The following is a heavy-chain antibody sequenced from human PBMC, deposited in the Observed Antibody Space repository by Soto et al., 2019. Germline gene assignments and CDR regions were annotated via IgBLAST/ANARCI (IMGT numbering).Heavy chain of an antibody. V-gene: IGHV3-30-3*01. CDR1: GFTFSSYA. CDR3: ARVCTNGVCYPNYYYGMDV. Sequence: QVQLVESGGGVVQPGRSLRLSCAASGFTFSSYAMHWVRQAPGKGLEWVAVISYDGSNKYYADSVKGRFTISRDNSKNTLYLQMNSLRAEDTAVYYCARVCTNGVCYPNYYYGMDVWGQGTTVTVSS. J-gene: IGHJ6*02. D-gene: IGHD2-8*01. CDR2: ISYDGSNK.